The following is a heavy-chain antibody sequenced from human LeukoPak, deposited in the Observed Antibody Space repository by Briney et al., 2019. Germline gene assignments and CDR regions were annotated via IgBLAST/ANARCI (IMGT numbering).Heavy chain of an antibody. CDR1: GGSFSGYY. V-gene: IGHV4-34*01. J-gene: IGHJ4*02. CDR3: ARESGSYDY. CDR2: INHSGST. Sequence: SETLSLTCAVYGGSFSGYYWSWNRQPPGKGLEWIGEINHSGSTNYNPSLKSRVTISVDTSKNQFSLKLSSVTAADTAVYYCARESGSYDYWGQGTLVTVSS. D-gene: IGHD1-26*01.